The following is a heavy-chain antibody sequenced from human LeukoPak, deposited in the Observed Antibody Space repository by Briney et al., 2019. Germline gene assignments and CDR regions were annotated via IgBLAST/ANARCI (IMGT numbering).Heavy chain of an antibody. CDR3: ARDKRDGYNSILGGY. CDR1: GGSISSYY. V-gene: IGHV4-59*12. Sequence: SETLSLTCTVSGGSISSYYWSWIRQPPGKGLEWIGYIYYSGSTYYNPSLKSRVTISVDTSKNQFSLKLSSVTAADTAVYYCARDKRDGYNSILGGYWGQGTLVTVSS. D-gene: IGHD5-24*01. J-gene: IGHJ4*02. CDR2: IYYSGST.